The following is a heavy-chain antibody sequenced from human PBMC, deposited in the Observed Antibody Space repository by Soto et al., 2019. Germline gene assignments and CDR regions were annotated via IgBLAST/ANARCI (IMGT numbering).Heavy chain of an antibody. CDR3: ATHRYSGSPSLDY. J-gene: IGHJ4*02. D-gene: IGHD1-26*01. Sequence: GESLKISCKGSGYSFTSYWIAWVRQMPGKGLEWMGIIYPSDSDTRYSPSFQGQVTISADKSISTAYLQWSSLKASDTAMYYCATHRYSGSPSLDYWGQGTLVTVSS. V-gene: IGHV5-51*01. CDR2: IYPSDSDT. CDR1: GYSFTSYW.